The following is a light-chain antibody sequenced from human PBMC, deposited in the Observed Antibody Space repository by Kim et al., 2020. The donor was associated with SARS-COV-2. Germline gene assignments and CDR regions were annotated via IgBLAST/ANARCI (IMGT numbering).Light chain of an antibody. Sequence: QPVLTQPPSVSGAPGQRVTISCTGSSSNIGAGYDVHWYQQFPGTAPKLLIYGNSNRPSGVPDRFSGSKSATSASLAIIGLLAEDEADYYCQSYGVFG. J-gene: IGLJ1*01. CDR1: SSNIGAGYD. CDR3: QSYGV. V-gene: IGLV1-40*01. CDR2: GNS.